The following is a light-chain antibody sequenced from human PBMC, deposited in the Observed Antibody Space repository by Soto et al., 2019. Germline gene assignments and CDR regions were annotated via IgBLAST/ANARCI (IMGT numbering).Light chain of an antibody. CDR1: QRIGST. Sequence: EIVMTQSPATLSVSPAERVTLSCRASQRIGSTLAWSHQKRGQAPRLLIYGAATTVTGIPATFSGSGPGTGFTFPTTTVPSDDAGVSYCQRNHNWPPWTFGPGTKVYI. CDR3: QRNHNWPPWT. V-gene: IGKV3-15*01. J-gene: IGKJ1*01. CDR2: GAA.